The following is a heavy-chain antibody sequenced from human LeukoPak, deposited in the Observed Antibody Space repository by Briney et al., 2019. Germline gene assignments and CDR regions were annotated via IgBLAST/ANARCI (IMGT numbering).Heavy chain of an antibody. V-gene: IGHV4-34*01. CDR1: GGSFSGYY. CDR2: INHSGST. D-gene: IGHD3-3*01. Sequence: PSETLSLTCAVYGGSFSGYYWSWIRQPPGKGLEWIGEINHSGSTNYNPSLKSRVTISVDTSKNQFSLKLSSVTAADTAVYYCARRVWSGFLGYWGQGTLVTVSS. CDR3: ARRVWSGFLGY. J-gene: IGHJ4*02.